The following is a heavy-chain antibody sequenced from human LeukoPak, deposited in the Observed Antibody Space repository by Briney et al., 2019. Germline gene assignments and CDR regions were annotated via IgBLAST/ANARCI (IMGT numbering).Heavy chain of an antibody. CDR3: ASTHTVTTPVYYYGMDV. V-gene: IGHV4-39*07. D-gene: IGHD4-11*01. Sequence: RPSETLSLTCTVSGGSISSSSYYWGWIRQPPGKGLEWIGSIYYSGSTNYNPSLKSRVTISVDTSKNQFSLKLSSVTAADTAVYYCASTHTVTTPVYYYGMDVWGQGTTVTVSS. J-gene: IGHJ6*02. CDR1: GGSISSSSYY. CDR2: IYYSGST.